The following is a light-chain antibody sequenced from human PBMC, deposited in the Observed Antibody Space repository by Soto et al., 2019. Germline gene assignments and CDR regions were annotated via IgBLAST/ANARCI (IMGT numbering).Light chain of an antibody. CDR2: GAS. Sequence: EIVMTQSPATLSVSPGERATLSCRASQSVGSHLAWYQQRPGQAPRLLIYGASYTATGIPARFSGSGSGTFFIRSISSLQSEDFAVYYCQQYDNWPPFTFGPGTKVDIK. CDR1: QSVGSH. J-gene: IGKJ3*01. V-gene: IGKV3-15*01. CDR3: QQYDNWPPFT.